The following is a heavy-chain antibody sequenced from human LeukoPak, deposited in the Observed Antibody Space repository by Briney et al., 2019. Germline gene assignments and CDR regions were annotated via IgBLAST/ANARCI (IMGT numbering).Heavy chain of an antibody. CDR3: ARDSGSYHYFDY. V-gene: IGHV4-31*03. D-gene: IGHD1-26*01. CDR1: GGSISSGGYY. CDR2: IYYSGST. Sequence: TLSLTCTVSGGSISSGGYYWSWIRQRPGKGLEWIGFIYYSGSTYYNPSLKSRINISVDTSKNQFSLKLSSVTAADTAVYYCARDSGSYHYFDYWGQGTLVTVSS. J-gene: IGHJ4*02.